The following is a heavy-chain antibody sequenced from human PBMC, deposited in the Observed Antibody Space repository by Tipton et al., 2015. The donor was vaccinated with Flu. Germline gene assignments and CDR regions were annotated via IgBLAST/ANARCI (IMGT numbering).Heavy chain of an antibody. V-gene: IGHV4-61*02. D-gene: IGHD3-10*01. CDR3: ARERDVLLWFGELGYFDY. Sequence: TPSLTCTVSGGSISSGSYYWSWIRQPAGKGLEWIGRIYTSGSTNYNPSLKSRVTISVDTSKNQFSLKLSSVTAADTAVYYCARERDVLLWFGELGYFDYWGQGTLVTVSS. CDR1: GGSISSGSYY. CDR2: IYTSGST. J-gene: IGHJ4*02.